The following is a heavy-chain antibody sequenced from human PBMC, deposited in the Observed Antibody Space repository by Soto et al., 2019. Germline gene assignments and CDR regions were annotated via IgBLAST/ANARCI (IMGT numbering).Heavy chain of an antibody. Sequence: QVQLVQSGAEVKKPGASLKVSCKASGYTFTSYGISWVRQAPGQGLEWMGWLSAYNGNTNYAQKLQGRVTMTTDTSTSTAYMELRSLRSDDTAVYYCARDKGSSGWYLGDYFDYWRQGTLVTVSS. CDR3: ARDKGSSGWYLGDYFDY. D-gene: IGHD6-19*01. CDR2: LSAYNGNT. J-gene: IGHJ4*02. V-gene: IGHV1-18*01. CDR1: GYTFTSYG.